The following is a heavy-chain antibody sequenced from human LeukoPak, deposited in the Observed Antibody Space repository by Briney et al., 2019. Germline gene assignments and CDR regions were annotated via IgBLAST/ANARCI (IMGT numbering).Heavy chain of an antibody. CDR3: AREEYSGYARH. Sequence: SQTLSLTCTVSGGSISSGGYYWSWIRQHPGEGLEWIGYIYYSGSTYYNPSLKSRVTISVYTSKNQFSLKLSSVTAADTAVYYCAREEYSGYARHWGQGTLVTVSS. D-gene: IGHD5-12*01. CDR1: GGSISSGGYY. V-gene: IGHV4-31*03. CDR2: IYYSGST. J-gene: IGHJ4*02.